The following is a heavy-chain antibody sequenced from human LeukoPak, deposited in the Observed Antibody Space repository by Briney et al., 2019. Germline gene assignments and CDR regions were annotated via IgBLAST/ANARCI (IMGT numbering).Heavy chain of an antibody. D-gene: IGHD6-19*01. CDR3: ARYLGHSSGSKRGFDY. Sequence: ASVTVSCKSSGYTFSTYGISWVRQAPGQGLAWLGWISGHNDNANYVQEFQGRVTMTTDTSTTTAYMELRSLTSDDTAVYFCARYLGHSSGSKRGFDYWGQGTLVTVSS. V-gene: IGHV1-18*01. CDR2: ISGHNDNA. CDR1: GYTFSTYG. J-gene: IGHJ4*02.